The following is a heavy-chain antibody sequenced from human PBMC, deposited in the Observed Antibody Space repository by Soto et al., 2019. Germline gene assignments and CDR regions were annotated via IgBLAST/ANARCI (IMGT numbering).Heavy chain of an antibody. D-gene: IGHD3-3*01. V-gene: IGHV4-59*01. CDR3: AILGFWSLGAYYYYMDV. J-gene: IGHJ6*03. CDR1: GGSISSYY. CDR2: IYYSGST. Sequence: SETLSLTCTVSGGSISSYYWSWIRQPPGKGLEWIGYIYYSGSTNYNPSLKSRVTISVDTSKNQFSLKLSSVTAADTAVYYCAILGFWSLGAYYYYMDVWGKGTTVTVSS.